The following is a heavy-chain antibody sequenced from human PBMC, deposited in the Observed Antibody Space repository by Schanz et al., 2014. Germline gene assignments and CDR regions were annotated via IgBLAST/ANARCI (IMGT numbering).Heavy chain of an antibody. CDR1: GFMFTKYA. CDR3: ARDKGGYYPFDY. D-gene: IGHD3-3*01. J-gene: IGHJ4*02. CDR2: ISYDGNNK. V-gene: IGHV3-30*04. Sequence: VQLVESGGGLAQPGGSLRLSCVASGFMFTKYAMNWVRQAPGKGLEWVALISYDGNNKYYADSVKGRFTISRDNSKNTLYLRMISLRAEDTAVYYCARDKGGYYPFDYWGQGTLVTVSS.